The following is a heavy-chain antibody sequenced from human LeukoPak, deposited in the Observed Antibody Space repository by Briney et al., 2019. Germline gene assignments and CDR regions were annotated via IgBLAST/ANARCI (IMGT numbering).Heavy chain of an antibody. CDR3: ATWDKVPAAMTRGGWFDP. CDR2: INHSGST. J-gene: IGHJ5*02. V-gene: IGHV4-34*01. CDR1: GGSFSGYY. Sequence: PSETLSLTCAVYGGSFSGYYWSWIRQPPGKGLEWIGEINHSGSTNYNPSLKSRVTISVDTSKNQFSLKLSSVTAADTAVYYCATWDKVPAAMTRGGWFDPWGQGTLVTVPS. D-gene: IGHD2-2*01.